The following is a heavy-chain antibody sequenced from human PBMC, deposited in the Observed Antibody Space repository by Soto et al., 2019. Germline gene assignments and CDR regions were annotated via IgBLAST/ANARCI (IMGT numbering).Heavy chain of an antibody. D-gene: IGHD1-1*01. J-gene: IGHJ5*02. Sequence: SETLSLTCTVSGASISGFYWSWIRKSAGKGLEWIGRIYATGTTDYNPSLKSRVMMSVDTAKKQCSLKLRAVTAAETAVYYCVRDGTKTLRDWVDPWGQG. CDR3: VRDGTKTLRDWVDP. V-gene: IGHV4-4*07. CDR1: GASISGFY. CDR2: IYATGTT.